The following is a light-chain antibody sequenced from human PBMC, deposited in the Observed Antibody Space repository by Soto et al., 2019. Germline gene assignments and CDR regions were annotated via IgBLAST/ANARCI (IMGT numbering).Light chain of an antibody. J-gene: IGKJ2*01. Sequence: DIQMTQSPSSVSASVGDRVTFTCRASQGISSWLAWYQQKPGKAPKLLIYAASTLQGAVPSRFSGRGSGTDFSLTISSLQPEDFATYYCQQTNIFPYTFGQRTKLEIK. CDR1: QGISSW. CDR2: AAS. CDR3: QQTNIFPYT. V-gene: IGKV1D-12*01.